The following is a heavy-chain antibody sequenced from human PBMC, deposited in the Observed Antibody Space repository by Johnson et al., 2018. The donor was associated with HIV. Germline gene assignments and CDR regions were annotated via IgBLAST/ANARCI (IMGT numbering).Heavy chain of an antibody. CDR1: GFSFNSYP. CDR2: ISYDGTNQ. V-gene: IGHV3-30-3*01. Sequence: QVQLVESGGGVVQPGRSLRLSCAASGFSFNSYPMHWVRQAPGKGLEWVAHISYDGTNQHSADSVQGRFTISRDNSKNTLYLEMNSLRPDDTAIFYCARGGGRGIFVHRDAFDVWGQGTLVTVSS. J-gene: IGHJ3*01. D-gene: IGHD3-3*02. CDR3: ARGGGRGIFVHRDAFDV.